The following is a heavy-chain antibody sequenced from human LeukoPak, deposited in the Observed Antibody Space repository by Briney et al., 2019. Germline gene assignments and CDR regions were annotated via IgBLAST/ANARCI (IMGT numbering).Heavy chain of an antibody. V-gene: IGHV3-21*01. CDR2: ISPSGNSR. J-gene: IGHJ4*02. Sequence: GGSLRLSCATSTFTFSSYTMNWVRQAPGKGLEWVSSISPSGNSRYHADSVKGRFTIYRDNAENSLYMQMNSLSAEGTGVYYCVRDFLGESGAGGYWGQGTLVTVSS. D-gene: IGHD3-10*01. CDR3: VRDFLGESGAGGY. CDR1: TFTFSSYT.